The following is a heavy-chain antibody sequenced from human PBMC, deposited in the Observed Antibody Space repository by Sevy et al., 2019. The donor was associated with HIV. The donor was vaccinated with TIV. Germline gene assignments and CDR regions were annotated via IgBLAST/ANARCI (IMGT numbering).Heavy chain of an antibody. Sequence: KISCKASGGTFSSDAISWVRQAPGQGLEWVGGIITIFGPANYAQKFQSRVTITADESTSAASRELSSLRSEDTAVYYCARGARGYSGYDSYYFDYWGQGTLVTVSS. V-gene: IGHV1-69*01. J-gene: IGHJ4*02. D-gene: IGHD5-12*01. CDR3: ARGARGYSGYDSYYFDY. CDR1: GGTFSSDA. CDR2: IITIFGPA.